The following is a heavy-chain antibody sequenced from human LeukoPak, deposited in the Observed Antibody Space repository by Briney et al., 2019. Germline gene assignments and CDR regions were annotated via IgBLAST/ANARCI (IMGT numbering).Heavy chain of an antibody. V-gene: IGHV4-59*01. D-gene: IGHD3-3*01. J-gene: IGHJ3*02. Sequence: SETLSLTCTVSGGSISSYYWSWIRQPPGKGLEWIGYIYYSGGTNYNPSLKSRVTISVDTSKNQSSLKLSSVTAADTAVYYCARVLYYDFWSGAFPDAFDIWGQGTMVTVSS. CDR1: GGSISSYY. CDR2: IYYSGGT. CDR3: ARVLYYDFWSGAFPDAFDI.